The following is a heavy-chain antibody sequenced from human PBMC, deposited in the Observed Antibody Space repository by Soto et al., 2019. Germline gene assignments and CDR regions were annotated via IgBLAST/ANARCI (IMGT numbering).Heavy chain of an antibody. Sequence: GGSLRLSCAASGFTFSTYALSWVRQAPGKGLEWVSSISANGQGIYYADSVRGRFTISRDNSKNTIFLHMDSLRAEGTAVYYCAKDRNYPRDQFHYWGQGTLVTVSS. CDR2: ISANGQGI. J-gene: IGHJ4*02. V-gene: IGHV3-23*01. CDR3: AKDRNYPRDQFHY. D-gene: IGHD1-7*01. CDR1: GFTFSTYA.